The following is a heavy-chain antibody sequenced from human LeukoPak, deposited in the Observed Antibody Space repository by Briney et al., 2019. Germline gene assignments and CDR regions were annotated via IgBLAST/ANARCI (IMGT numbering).Heavy chain of an antibody. V-gene: IGHV1-2*02. Sequence: ASVKFSCKASGYTFTGYYMHWVRQAPGQGLEWMGLINPTSGDTNYAQKFQGGVTMTRDTSISTAYMELSRLRSDDTAVYYCAREESYCSGSTCPFDYWGQGTLVTVSS. CDR2: INPTSGDT. D-gene: IGHD2-2*01. CDR3: AREESYCSGSTCPFDY. J-gene: IGHJ4*02. CDR1: GYTFTGYY.